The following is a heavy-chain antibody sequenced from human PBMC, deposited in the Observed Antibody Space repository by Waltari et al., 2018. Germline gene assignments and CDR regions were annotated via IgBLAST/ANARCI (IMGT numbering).Heavy chain of an antibody. CDR3: ARPAAGVAGHFDY. J-gene: IGHJ4*02. V-gene: IGHV4-59*01. D-gene: IGHD6-13*01. Sequence: QVQLQESGPGLVKPSETLSLTCTVSGGSISRYYWSWIRQSPGKGLEWIGNIYYSGSTNYNPSLKSRVNLSVDTSKNQFSLKLTSVTAADTAVYYCARPAAGVAGHFDYWGQGTLVIVSS. CDR1: GGSISRYY. CDR2: IYYSGST.